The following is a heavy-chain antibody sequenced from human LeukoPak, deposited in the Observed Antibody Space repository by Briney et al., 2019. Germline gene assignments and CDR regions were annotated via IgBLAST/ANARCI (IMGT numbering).Heavy chain of an antibody. J-gene: IGHJ4*02. CDR1: GYTFTSYD. D-gene: IGHD3-22*01. Sequence: GASVKVSCKASGYTFTSYDIHWVRQATGQGLEWMGWMNPNSGNTGYAQKFQGRVTMTRNTSISTAYMELSSLRSEDTAVYYCARYYYDSSGYYIDYWGQGTLVTVSS. CDR2: MNPNSGNT. CDR3: ARYYYDSSGYYIDY. V-gene: IGHV1-8*01.